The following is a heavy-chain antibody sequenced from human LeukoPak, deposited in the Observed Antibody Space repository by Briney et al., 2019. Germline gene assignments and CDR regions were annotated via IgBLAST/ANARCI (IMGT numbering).Heavy chain of an antibody. CDR3: ASYQYCTNGVCYRAFDY. CDR1: GGSLSSYY. CDR2: IYYSGST. J-gene: IGHJ4*02. D-gene: IGHD2-8*01. V-gene: IGHV4-59*08. Sequence: SETLSLTCTVSGGSLSSYYWSWIRQPPGKGLEWIGYIYYSGSTNYNPSLKSRVTISVDTSKNQFSLKLSSVTAADTAVYYCASYQYCTNGVCYRAFDYWGQGTLVTVSS.